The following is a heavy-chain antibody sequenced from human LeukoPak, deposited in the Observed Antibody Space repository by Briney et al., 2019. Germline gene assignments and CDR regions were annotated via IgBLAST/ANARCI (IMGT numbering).Heavy chain of an antibody. J-gene: IGHJ4*02. Sequence: GGSLRLPCAASGFTVSSNYMSWVRQGPGKGLECVSVISNDGDTYYADSVKGRFTISRDTSKNTVSLQMNSLRAEDTAVYYCAGDKTTGGWYEFDYWGQGTLVTVSS. CDR2: ISNDGDT. CDR3: AGDKTTGGWYEFDY. D-gene: IGHD6-19*01. CDR1: GFTVSSNY. V-gene: IGHV3-53*01.